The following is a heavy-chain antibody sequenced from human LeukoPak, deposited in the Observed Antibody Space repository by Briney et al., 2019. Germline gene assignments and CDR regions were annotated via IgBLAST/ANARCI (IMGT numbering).Heavy chain of an antibody. V-gene: IGHV1-2*02. CDR2: INPNSGGA. D-gene: IGHD6-13*01. J-gene: IGHJ4*02. Sequence: ASVKVSSTASGYTFTGYYMLWGRQAPGQGLEWMGWINPNSGGANYPQKFPGRVTMTRDTTIRTAYMCLSRVRSNDTTAHYCVGETTSSSWYTVGDYWRQETLLTVSS. CDR1: GYTFTGYY. CDR3: VGETTSSSWYTVGDY.